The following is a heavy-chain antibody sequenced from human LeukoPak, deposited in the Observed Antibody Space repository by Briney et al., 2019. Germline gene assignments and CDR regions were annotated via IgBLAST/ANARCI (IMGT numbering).Heavy chain of an antibody. CDR2: IYYSGST. Sequence: SSETLSLTCTVSGGSISSSSYYWGWIRQPPGKGLEWIGSIYYSGSTYYNPSLKSRVTISVDTSKNQFSLKLSSVTAADTAVYYCARHDSRIYYYGSSAGNWFDPWGQGTLVTVSS. D-gene: IGHD3-22*01. J-gene: IGHJ5*02. CDR3: ARHDSRIYYYGSSAGNWFDP. CDR1: GGSISSSSYY. V-gene: IGHV4-39*01.